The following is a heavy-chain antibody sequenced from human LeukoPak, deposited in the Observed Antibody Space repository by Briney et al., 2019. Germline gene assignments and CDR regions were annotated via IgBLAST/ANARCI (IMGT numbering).Heavy chain of an antibody. J-gene: IGHJ4*02. CDR1: GFTFSSYA. CDR3: ARAYDFWSGYYPY. Sequence: GGSLRLSCAASGFTFSSYAMSWVRQAPGKGLEWVSAISGSGGSTYYADSVKGRFTISRDNSKNTLYLQMNSLRAEDTAVFYCARAYDFWSGYYPYWGQGTLVTVSS. V-gene: IGHV3-23*01. D-gene: IGHD3-3*01. CDR2: ISGSGGST.